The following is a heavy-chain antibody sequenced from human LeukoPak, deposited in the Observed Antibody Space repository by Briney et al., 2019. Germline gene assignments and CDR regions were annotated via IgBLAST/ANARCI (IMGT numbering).Heavy chain of an antibody. D-gene: IGHD3-10*01. J-gene: IGHJ4*02. Sequence: PGGSLRLSCAASGFTFSSYAMSWVRQAPGKGLEWVSAISGSGGSTYYVDSVKGRFTISRDNSKNTLYLQMNSLRAEDTAVYYCAKDVRFGELLPYYFDYWGQGSLVTVSS. CDR1: GFTFSSYA. CDR2: ISGSGGST. V-gene: IGHV3-23*01. CDR3: AKDVRFGELLPYYFDY.